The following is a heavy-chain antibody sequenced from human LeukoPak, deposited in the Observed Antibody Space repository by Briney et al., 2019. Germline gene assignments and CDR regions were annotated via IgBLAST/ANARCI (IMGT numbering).Heavy chain of an antibody. CDR2: IYYSGST. Sequence: SETLSLTCTVSGGSISSSSYYWGWIRQPPGKGLEWIGSIYYSGSTYYNPSLKSRVTISVDTSKNQFSLKLSSVTAADTAVYYCARDQEVWFGELIDPWGQGTLVTVSS. CDR1: GGSISSSSYY. J-gene: IGHJ5*02. D-gene: IGHD3-10*01. CDR3: ARDQEVWFGELIDP. V-gene: IGHV4-39*07.